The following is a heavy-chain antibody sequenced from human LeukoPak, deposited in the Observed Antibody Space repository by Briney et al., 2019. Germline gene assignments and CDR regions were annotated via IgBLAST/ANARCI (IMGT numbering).Heavy chain of an antibody. D-gene: IGHD2-8*02. CDR2: IRFDGSNK. CDR3: ANRFTDYWHVVDY. Sequence: GGSLRLCCTLSVHTYYTLDMLCPRQAPGKGLEWVACIRFDGSNKYYADSVKGRFTITRDNSKNTLYVQMNSLRALDMVVYDGANRFTDYWHVVDYWGQGTLVTVSS. J-gene: IGHJ4*02. V-gene: IGHV3-30*02. CDR1: VHTYYTLD.